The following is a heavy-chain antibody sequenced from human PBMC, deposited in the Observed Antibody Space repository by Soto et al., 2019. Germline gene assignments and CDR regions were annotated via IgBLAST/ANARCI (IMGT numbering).Heavy chain of an antibody. J-gene: IGHJ4*02. V-gene: IGHV4-4*09. D-gene: IGHD3-16*01. CDR2: HHSDST. CDR1: GGSMRGQH. Sequence: QVQLQESGPGLVKPSETLSLTCTVSGGSMRGQHWSWIRQPPGKGLEWIGHHSDSTNYNPSLKSRVTISPDTSKHQPSLKLSSVTAADTAVYYCATYTVGVGGRGYWGQGTLVTVSS. CDR3: ATYTVGVGGRGY.